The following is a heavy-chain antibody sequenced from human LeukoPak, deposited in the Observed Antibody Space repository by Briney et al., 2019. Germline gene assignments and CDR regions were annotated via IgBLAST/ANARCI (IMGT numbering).Heavy chain of an antibody. D-gene: IGHD6-19*01. Sequence: GGSLRLSCAASGFTFSTYSMNWVRQAPGKGLEWVSYISSSSSYIYYADSVKGRFTISRDNAKNSLYLQMNSLRAEDTAVYYCGRDRSSVVAGIGYWVQGTLVTVSS. CDR2: ISSSSSYI. CDR3: GRDRSSVVAGIGY. J-gene: IGHJ4*02. V-gene: IGHV3-21*01. CDR1: GFTFSTYS.